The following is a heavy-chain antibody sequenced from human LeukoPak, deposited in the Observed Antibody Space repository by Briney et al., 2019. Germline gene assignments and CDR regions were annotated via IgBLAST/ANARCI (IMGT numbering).Heavy chain of an antibody. J-gene: IGHJ4*02. V-gene: IGHV3-30*04. D-gene: IGHD6-19*01. CDR1: GFTFSSYA. CDR3: ARDHYGSGWQIGIDY. Sequence: PGGSLRLSCAASGFTFSSYAMHWVRQAPGKGLEWVAVISYDGSNKYYADSVKGRFTISRDNSKNTLYLQMNSLRAEDTAVYYCARDHYGSGWQIGIDYWGQGTLVTVSS. CDR2: ISYDGSNK.